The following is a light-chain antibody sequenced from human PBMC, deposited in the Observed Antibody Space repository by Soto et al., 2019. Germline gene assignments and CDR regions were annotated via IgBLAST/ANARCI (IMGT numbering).Light chain of an antibody. CDR2: DAS. CDR3: QQYGSSPFT. V-gene: IGKV3-11*01. Sequence: IVLTQSPGTLSLSPGERTTLSCRASQSVSSYLAWYQQKPGQAPRLLIYDASNRATGIPARFSGSGSGTDFTLTISSLEPEDFVVYYCQQYGSSPFTFGQGTRLEIK. J-gene: IGKJ5*01. CDR1: QSVSSY.